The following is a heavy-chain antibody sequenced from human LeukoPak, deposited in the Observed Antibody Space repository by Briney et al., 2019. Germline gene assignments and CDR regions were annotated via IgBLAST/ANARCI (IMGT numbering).Heavy chain of an antibody. CDR3: ARDRFYGGAVAPIDY. V-gene: IGHV4-59*01. D-gene: IGHD4/OR15-4a*01. J-gene: IGHJ4*02. Sequence: SETLSLTCTVSGGSISSYYWSWIRQPPGKGLEWIGYIYYSGSTNYNPSLKSRVTISVDTSKNQFSLKLSSVTAADTAVYYCARDRFYGGAVAPIDYWGQGTLVTVSS. CDR2: IYYSGST. CDR1: GGSISSYY.